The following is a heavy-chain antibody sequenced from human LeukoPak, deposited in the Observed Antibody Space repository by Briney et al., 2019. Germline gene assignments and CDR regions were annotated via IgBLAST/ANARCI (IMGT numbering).Heavy chain of an antibody. CDR3: ARRAVAFDI. V-gene: IGHV4-39*01. CDR2: IYYSGST. Sequence: SETLSLTCTVSGGSISSSSYYWGWIRQPPGKGLEWIGSIYYSGSTYYNPSLKSRVTISVDTSKNQFSLKLSSVTAADTAVYYCARRAVAFDIWGQGTVATVSS. J-gene: IGHJ3*02. CDR1: GGSISSSSYY.